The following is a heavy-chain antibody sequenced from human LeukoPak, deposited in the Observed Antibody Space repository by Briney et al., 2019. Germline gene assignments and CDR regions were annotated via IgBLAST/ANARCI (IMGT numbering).Heavy chain of an antibody. CDR3: ARGHLIQTYGDSHFDY. J-gene: IGHJ4*02. CDR2: MNPNSGNT. V-gene: IGHV1-8*01. Sequence: VSEKVSCKASGYTFTSYDINWVRQATGQGLEWMGWMNPNSGNTGYAQKFQGRVTMTRNTSISTAYMELSSLRSEDTAVYYCARGHLIQTYGDSHFDYWGQGTLVSVSA. D-gene: IGHD4-17*01. CDR1: GYTFTSYD.